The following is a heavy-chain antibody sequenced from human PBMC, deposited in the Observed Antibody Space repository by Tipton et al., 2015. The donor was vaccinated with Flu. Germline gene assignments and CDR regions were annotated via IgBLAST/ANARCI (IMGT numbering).Heavy chain of an antibody. CDR1: GGSISSYY. CDR2: IYYSGSI. V-gene: IGHV4-59*01. CDR3: AREWGDAFDI. Sequence: LRLSCTVSGGSISSYYWGWIRQPPGKGLEWIGNIYYSGSISYNPSLKSRVTISVDTSKNQFSLKLSSVTAADTAVYCCAREWGDAFDIWGQGTMVTVSS. D-gene: IGHD3-16*01. J-gene: IGHJ3*02.